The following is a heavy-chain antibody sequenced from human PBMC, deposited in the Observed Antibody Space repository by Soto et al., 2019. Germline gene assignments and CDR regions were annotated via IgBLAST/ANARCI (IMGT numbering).Heavy chain of an antibody. V-gene: IGHV4-34*01. CDR3: ARGDRLRWFDP. J-gene: IGHJ5*02. D-gene: IGHD3-22*01. CDR1: GGSFSGYY. CDR2: INHSGST. Sequence: QVQLQQWGAGLLKPSETLSLTCAVYGGSFSGYYWSWIRQPPGKGLEWIGEINHSGSTNYNPSLKSRVTISVDTSKNQFSLKLSSVTAADTAVYYCARGDRLRWFDPWVQGTLVTVSS.